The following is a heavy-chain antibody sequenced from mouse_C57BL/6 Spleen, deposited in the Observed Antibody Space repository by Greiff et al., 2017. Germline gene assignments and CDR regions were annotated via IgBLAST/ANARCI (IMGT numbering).Heavy chain of an antibody. V-gene: IGHV1-9*01. D-gene: IGHD3-3*01. CDR3: TRRGGGTRSMDD. Sequence: VQLQQSGAELMKPGASVKLSCKATGYTFTGYWIEWVKQRPGHGLEWIGAIFTGSGCTNYNEKFKGKATFTADTSTNTAYMQLSSLTTEDSAIYYGTRRGGGTRSMDDGGQGTSGTGSA. J-gene: IGHJ4*01. CDR2: IFTGSGCT. CDR1: GYTFTGYW.